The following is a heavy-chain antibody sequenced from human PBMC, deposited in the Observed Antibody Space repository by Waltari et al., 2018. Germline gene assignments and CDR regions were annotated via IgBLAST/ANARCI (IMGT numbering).Heavy chain of an antibody. CDR3: ARRGDWLPLDAFDI. V-gene: IGHV4-39*02. CDR2: IYPSGDT. J-gene: IGHJ3*02. CDR1: GGSISRSAYY. Sequence: QLQLQESGPGLVKSSETLSLTCAVSGGSISRSAYYWVWLRQPPGKELEWIGSIYPSGDTYYHASLESRVRVSVDRSSNHFSRTLSSVTAADTAVYYCARRGDWLPLDAFDIWGQGTVVTVSS. D-gene: IGHD2-15*01.